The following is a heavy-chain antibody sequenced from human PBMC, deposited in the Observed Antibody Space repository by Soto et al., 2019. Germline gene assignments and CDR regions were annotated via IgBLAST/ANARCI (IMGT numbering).Heavy chain of an antibody. CDR1: GGSISSYY. V-gene: IGHV4-34*01. Sequence: PSETLSLTCTVSGGSISSYYWGWIRQPPGKGLEWIGEINHSRRTNYNPSHKSRVTISVDRSKNQFSLKMRSVTAADTAINYCARETYGDYVGYFDPWGQGIQVTVSS. CDR2: INHSRRT. D-gene: IGHD4-17*01. J-gene: IGHJ5*02. CDR3: ARETYGDYVGYFDP.